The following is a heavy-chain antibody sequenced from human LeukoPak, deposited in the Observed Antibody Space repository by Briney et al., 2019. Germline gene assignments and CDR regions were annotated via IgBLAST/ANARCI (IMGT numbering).Heavy chain of an antibody. J-gene: IGHJ4*02. D-gene: IGHD6-13*01. CDR1: GFXFNTYW. CDR3: ARDRRSGSWYPSLGY. V-gene: IGHV3-74*01. CDR2: IKSDRSST. Sequence: GGSLRLSCAASGFXFNTYWINWVRQAPGKGLEWVSRIKSDRSSTNYAASVKGRFTISRDNAKNTLYLQMNSLRAADTAVYYCARDRRSGSWYPSLGYWGQGTLVTVSS.